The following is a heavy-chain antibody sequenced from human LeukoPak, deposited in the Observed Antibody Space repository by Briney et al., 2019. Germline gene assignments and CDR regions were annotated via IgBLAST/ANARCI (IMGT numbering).Heavy chain of an antibody. D-gene: IGHD1-26*01. CDR2: INPNSGGT. J-gene: IGHJ1*01. CDR1: GYTFTGHY. CDR3: ARGYRTVGAIEYFQH. V-gene: IGHV1-2*06. Sequence: ASVKVSCKASGYTFTGHYMHWVRQAPGQGLEWMGRINPNSGGTNYAQKFQGRVTMTRDTSISTAYMELSRLRSDDTAVYYCARGYRTVGAIEYFQHWGQGTLVTVSS.